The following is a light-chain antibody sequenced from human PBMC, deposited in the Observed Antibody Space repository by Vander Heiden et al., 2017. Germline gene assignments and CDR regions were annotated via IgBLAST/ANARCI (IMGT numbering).Light chain of an antibody. CDR3: QQRHSNPPIFT. Sequence: DIQMTQSPSSLSASVGDRVTIPCRASQSISSYLNWYQQKPGKAPKLLIYAASSLQSGVQSRFSCSAYGPDVTLTISSRHPVDFATHYCQQRHSNPPIFTFGHGTKVXLK. J-gene: IGKJ3*01. CDR2: AAS. CDR1: QSISSY. V-gene: IGKV1-39*01.